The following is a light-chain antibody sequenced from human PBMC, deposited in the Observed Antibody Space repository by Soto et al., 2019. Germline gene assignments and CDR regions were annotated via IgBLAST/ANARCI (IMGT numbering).Light chain of an antibody. CDR3: QQSFASPPLT. J-gene: IGKJ4*01. CDR2: DAS. V-gene: IGKV1-39*01. CDR1: QYISRY. Sequence: DILMTQSPSSLSASVGDRVTITCRASQYISRYLNWYQKKPGKAPKLLIYDASSLQSGVPQRFSGSGSGTYFSLTISSLQPEDYATYYCQQSFASPPLTFGGGTKVEIK.